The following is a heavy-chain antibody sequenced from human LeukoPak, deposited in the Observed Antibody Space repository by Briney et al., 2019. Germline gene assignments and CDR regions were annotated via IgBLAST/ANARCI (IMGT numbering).Heavy chain of an antibody. J-gene: IGHJ4*02. CDR2: IYYSGST. CDR3: ARRQYYYHSSGYYEYYFDY. CDR1: GGSISSYY. D-gene: IGHD3-22*01. Sequence: SETLSLTCTVSGGSISSYYWSWIRQPPGKGLEWIGYIYYSGSTNYNPSLQSRVTISVGTSKNQFSLKLSSVTAADTAVYYCARRQYYYHSSGYYEYYFDYWGQGTLVTVSS. V-gene: IGHV4-59*08.